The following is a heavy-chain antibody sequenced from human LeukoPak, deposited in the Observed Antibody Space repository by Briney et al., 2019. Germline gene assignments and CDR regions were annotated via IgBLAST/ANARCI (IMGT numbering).Heavy chain of an antibody. V-gene: IGHV1-69*04. Sequence: ASVKFSCKASGGTFSSYAISWVRQAPGQGLEWMGRIIPILGIANYAQKFQGRVTITADKSTSTAYMELSSLRSEDTAVYYRARAGIAVADHGMDVWGQGTTVTVSS. CDR3: ARAGIAVADHGMDV. CDR1: GGTFSSYA. D-gene: IGHD6-19*01. J-gene: IGHJ6*02. CDR2: IIPILGIA.